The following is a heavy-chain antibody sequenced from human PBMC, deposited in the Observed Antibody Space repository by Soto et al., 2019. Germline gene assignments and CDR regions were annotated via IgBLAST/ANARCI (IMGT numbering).Heavy chain of an antibody. D-gene: IGHD1-1*01. CDR3: VSSHDMPI. V-gene: IGHV3-33*03. Sequence: QVRLVESGGDVVHPGWSLRLSGEVSGLDFSTFGMHWVRQAPGKGLEWVAVIWADGSQRYYVDSVKGRFTVSRDNPKSTLYLQMTSLRVEDTAKYFCVSSHDMPIWGQGTLVPVSS. CDR1: GLDFSTFG. CDR2: IWADGSQR. J-gene: IGHJ1*01.